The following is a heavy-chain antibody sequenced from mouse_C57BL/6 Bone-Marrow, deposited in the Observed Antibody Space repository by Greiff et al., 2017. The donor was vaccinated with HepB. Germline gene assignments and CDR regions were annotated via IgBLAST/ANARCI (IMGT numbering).Heavy chain of an antibody. V-gene: IGHV1-22*01. CDR1: GYTFTDYN. D-gene: IGHD1-1*01. CDR3: ARRRLLLRYLSWGY. Sequence: VQLKQSGPELVKPGASVKMSCKASGYTFTDYNMHWVKQSHGKSLEWIGYINPNNGGTSYNQKFKGKATLTVNKSSSTAYMELRSLTSEDSAVYYCARRRLLLRYLSWGYWGQGTTLTVSS. J-gene: IGHJ2*01. CDR2: INPNNGGT.